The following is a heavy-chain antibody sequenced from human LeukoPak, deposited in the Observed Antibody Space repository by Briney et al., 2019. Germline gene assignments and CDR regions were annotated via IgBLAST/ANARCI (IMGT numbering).Heavy chain of an antibody. D-gene: IGHD3-10*01. CDR2: INSDGSST. Sequence: GGSLRLSCAASGFTFSSYWMHWVRQAPGKGLVWVSRINSDGSSTSYADSVKGRFTISRDNAKNTLYLQMNSLRAEDTAVYYCAREGGVRGVITTGAFDIWGQGTMVTVSS. CDR1: GFTFSSYW. CDR3: AREGGVRGVITTGAFDI. J-gene: IGHJ3*02. V-gene: IGHV3-74*01.